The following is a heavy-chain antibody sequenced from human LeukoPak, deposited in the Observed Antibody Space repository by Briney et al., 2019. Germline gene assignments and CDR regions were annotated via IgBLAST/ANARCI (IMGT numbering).Heavy chain of an antibody. CDR2: ISSSSSYI. Sequence: GGSLRLSCAASGFTFSSYSMSWVRQAPGKGLEWVSSISSSSSYIYYADSVKGRFTISRDNAKNTLYMQMNSLRAEDTAVYYCAKDGPYGSGSNYNNYGMDVWGQGTTVTVSS. CDR1: GFTFSSYS. D-gene: IGHD3-10*01. J-gene: IGHJ6*02. CDR3: AKDGPYGSGSNYNNYGMDV. V-gene: IGHV3-21*04.